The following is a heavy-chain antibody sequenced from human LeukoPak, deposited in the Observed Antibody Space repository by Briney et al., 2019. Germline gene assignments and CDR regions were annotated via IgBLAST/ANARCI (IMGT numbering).Heavy chain of an antibody. D-gene: IGHD3-22*01. CDR2: ISDNSGRT. J-gene: IGHJ5*02. CDR3: AREYDSSWPS. Sequence: GGSLRLSCAASGFSFKTYAMSWARQAPGKGLEWVSAISDNSGRTYYADSVKGRFTISRDNSKNTLFVQMNSLRAEDTAVYYCAREYDSSWPSWGQGTLVTVSS. CDR1: GFSFKTYA. V-gene: IGHV3-23*01.